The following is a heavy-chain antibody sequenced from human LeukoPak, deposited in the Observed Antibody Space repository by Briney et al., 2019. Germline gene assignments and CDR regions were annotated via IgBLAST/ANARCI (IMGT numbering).Heavy chain of an antibody. V-gene: IGHV3-21*01. CDR3: ARDPYNGNYGDSYYYYMDV. Sequence: GRSLRLSCAASGFTFSSYNMNWVRQAPGKGLEWVSSITTSSTYTFYADSVKGRFTISRDNAKNSLYLQMNSLRAEDTAIYYCARDPYNGNYGDSYYYYMDVWGKGTTVTISS. CDR1: GFTFSSYN. CDR2: ITTSSTYT. D-gene: IGHD1-26*01. J-gene: IGHJ6*03.